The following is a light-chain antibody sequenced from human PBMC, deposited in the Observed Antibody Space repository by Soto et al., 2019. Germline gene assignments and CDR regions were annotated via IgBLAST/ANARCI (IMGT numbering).Light chain of an antibody. Sequence: SYELTQPPSVSVSPGQTATMTCSGDKLGSKYVCWYQQKPGQSPVLVIYDDTKRPSGIPERFSGSNSGNTATLTISGIQAMDEADYYCQAWDNSVVFGGGTKLTVL. J-gene: IGLJ2*01. CDR1: KLGSKY. CDR3: QAWDNSVV. CDR2: DDT. V-gene: IGLV3-1*01.